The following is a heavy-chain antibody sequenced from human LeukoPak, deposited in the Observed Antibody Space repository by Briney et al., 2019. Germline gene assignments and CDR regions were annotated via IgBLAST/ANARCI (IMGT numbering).Heavy chain of an antibody. CDR3: ARDEGFCSGGSCYLPFDY. CDR2: ISSSSSYI. Sequence: GGSLRLSCAASGFTFSSYSMNWVRQAPGKGLEWVSSISSSSSYIYYAASVKGRFTISRDNAKNSLYLQMNSLRAEDTAVYYCARDEGFCSGGSCYLPFDYWGQGTLVTVSS. D-gene: IGHD2-15*01. CDR1: GFTFSSYS. J-gene: IGHJ4*02. V-gene: IGHV3-21*01.